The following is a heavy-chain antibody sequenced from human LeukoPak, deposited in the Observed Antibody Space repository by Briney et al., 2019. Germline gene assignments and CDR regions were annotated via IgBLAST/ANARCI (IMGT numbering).Heavy chain of an antibody. J-gene: IGHJ3*02. V-gene: IGHV3-66*01. CDR2: IYKGDST. D-gene: IGHD3-22*01. CDR3: ARSHDSGSYFFDAFCI. CDR1: GFTVCSNY. Sequence: GSLTLSCAGSGFTVCSNYMTWVRPAPGEGLEWGSVIYKGDSTFYTNSVKGRFTLSRENSKKTVCLQMNSLRAEDTAVYYCARSHDSGSYFFDAFCIWGQGTMVTVSS.